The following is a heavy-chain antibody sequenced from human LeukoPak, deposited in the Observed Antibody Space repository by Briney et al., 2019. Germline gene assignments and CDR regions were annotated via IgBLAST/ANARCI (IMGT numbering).Heavy chain of an antibody. D-gene: IGHD5-18*01. J-gene: IGHJ4*02. CDR2: INPNSGGT. CDR3: ARSVDTAMVYYFDC. V-gene: IGHV1-2*02. Sequence: GASVKVSCKASGYTFTGYYMHWVRQAPGQGLEWMGWINPNSGGTNYAQKFQGRVTMTRDTSISTAYMELSRLRSDDTAVYYRARSVDTAMVYYFDCWGQGTLVTVSS. CDR1: GYTFTGYY.